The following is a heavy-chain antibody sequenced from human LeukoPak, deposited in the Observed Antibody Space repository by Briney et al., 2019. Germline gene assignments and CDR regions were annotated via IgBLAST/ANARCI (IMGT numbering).Heavy chain of an antibody. V-gene: IGHV3-43*02. CDR2: ISGDGGST. Sequence: GGALRLSCAPPGFMFYDVVIHWGPQAPGEGLEWFTLISGDGGSTFYADSVKGRFTISRDNSKNSLYLQMNSLRSDDTALYYCARESESSGWYDYWGQGTLVTVSS. J-gene: IGHJ4*02. CDR3: ARESESSGWYDY. CDR1: GFMFYDVV. D-gene: IGHD6-19*01.